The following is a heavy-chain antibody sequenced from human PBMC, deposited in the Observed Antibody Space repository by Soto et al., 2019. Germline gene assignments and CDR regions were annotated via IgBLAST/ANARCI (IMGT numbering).Heavy chain of an antibody. V-gene: IGHV1-46*01. CDR3: ARDYGGSYYYYYGMDV. CDR2: INPSGGST. J-gene: IGHJ6*02. CDR1: GYTFTSYY. Sequence: QVQLVQSGAEVKKPGASVKVSCKASGYTFTSYYMHWVRQAPGQGLEWMGIINPSGGSTSYAQKFQGRVTMTRVTSTSTVYMELSSLRSEDTAVYYCARDYGGSYYYYYGMDVWGQGTTVTVSS. D-gene: IGHD1-26*01.